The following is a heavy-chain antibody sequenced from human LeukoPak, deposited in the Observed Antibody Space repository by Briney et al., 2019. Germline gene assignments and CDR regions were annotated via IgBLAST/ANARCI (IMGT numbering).Heavy chain of an antibody. CDR3: AREPPGGIAVAAYFDY. Sequence: GGSLRLSCVASGFTFSSNAMSWVRQAPGKGLEWVAVISYDGSNKYYADSVKGRFTISRDNSKNTLYLQMNSLRAEDTAVYYCAREPPGGIAVAAYFDYWGQGTLVTVSS. J-gene: IGHJ4*02. V-gene: IGHV3-30*04. CDR1: GFTFSSNA. CDR2: ISYDGSNK. D-gene: IGHD6-19*01.